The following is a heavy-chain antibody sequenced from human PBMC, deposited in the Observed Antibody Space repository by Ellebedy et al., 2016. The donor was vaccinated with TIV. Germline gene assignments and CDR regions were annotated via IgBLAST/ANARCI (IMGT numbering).Heavy chain of an antibody. CDR3: AKVPQYDILTGYYFDY. CDR2: ISWNSGNI. V-gene: IGHV3-9*01. Sequence: SLKISCAASGFTFDDYAMHWVRQAPGKGLEWVSGISWNSGNIGYADSVKGRFTISRDNAKNSLYLQMNSLRAEDTALYYCAKVPQYDILTGYYFDYWGQGTLVTVSS. J-gene: IGHJ4*02. CDR1: GFTFDDYA. D-gene: IGHD3-9*01.